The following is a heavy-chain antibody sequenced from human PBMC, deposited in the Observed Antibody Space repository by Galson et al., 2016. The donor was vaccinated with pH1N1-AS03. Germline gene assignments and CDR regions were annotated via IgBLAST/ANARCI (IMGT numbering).Heavy chain of an antibody. V-gene: IGHV3-23*01. J-gene: IGHJ4*02. Sequence: SLRLSCAASGFTFSNYAMSWVRQAPGKGLEWVSGIRDSGGSTYYAESVKGRFTISRDNSKKPLYPQMNSLRAEDTAVYYCAKGVGATDGLFDYWGPGTLVTVSS. CDR2: IRDSGGST. D-gene: IGHD4/OR15-4a*01. CDR3: AKGVGATDGLFDY. CDR1: GFTFSNYA.